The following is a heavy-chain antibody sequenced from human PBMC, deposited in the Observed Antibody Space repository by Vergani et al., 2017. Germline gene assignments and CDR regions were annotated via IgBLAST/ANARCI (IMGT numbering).Heavy chain of an antibody. J-gene: IGHJ3*02. CDR2: IKQDGSEK. CDR1: GFTFSSYW. Sequence: VQLVESGGGVVQPGRSLRLSCAASGFTFSSYWMSWVRQAPGKGLEWVADIKQDGSEKYYVDSVKGRFTISRDNAKNSLYLQMNSLRAEDTAVYYCARGSWDIVVVPAAPGGAFDIWGQGTMVTVSS. CDR3: ARGSWDIVVVPAAPGGAFDI. D-gene: IGHD2-2*01. V-gene: IGHV3-7*01.